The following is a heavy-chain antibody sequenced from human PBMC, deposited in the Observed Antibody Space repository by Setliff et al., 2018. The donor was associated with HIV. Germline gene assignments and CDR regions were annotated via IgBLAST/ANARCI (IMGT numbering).Heavy chain of an antibody. CDR1: GFTFSSYG. V-gene: IGHV3-7*05. J-gene: IGHJ4*02. Sequence: LRLSCAAPGFTFSSYGMSWVRQAPGKGLEWVANIKQDGSEKYYVDSVKGRFTISRDNTKNSLYLQMNSLRAEDTAMYYCARDYYGGYGDYDFGDYFDYWGQGTLVTVSS. CDR2: IKQDGSEK. D-gene: IGHD4-17*01. CDR3: ARDYYGGYGDYDFGDYFDY.